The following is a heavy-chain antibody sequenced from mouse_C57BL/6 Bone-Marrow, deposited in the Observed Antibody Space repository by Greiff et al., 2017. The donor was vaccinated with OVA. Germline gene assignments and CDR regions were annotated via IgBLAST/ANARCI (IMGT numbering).Heavy chain of an antibody. J-gene: IGHJ2*01. CDR3: ARWGFWDGYFYFDY. D-gene: IGHD2-3*01. CDR1: GYTFTNYW. Sequence: VQLHQSGAELVRPGTSVKMSCKASGYTFTNYWIGWAKQRPGHGLEWIGDIYPGGGYTNYNEKFKGKATLTADKSSSTSYMQFSSLTSEDSAIYYCARWGFWDGYFYFDYWGQGTTLTVSS. CDR2: IYPGGGYT. V-gene: IGHV1-63*01.